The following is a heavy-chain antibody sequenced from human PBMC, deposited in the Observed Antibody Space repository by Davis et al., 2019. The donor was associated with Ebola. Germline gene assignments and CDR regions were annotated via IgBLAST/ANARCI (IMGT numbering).Heavy chain of an antibody. J-gene: IGHJ5*02. CDR3: ARVFQQLVLYTPYNWFDP. CDR2: IYHSGST. D-gene: IGHD6-13*01. V-gene: IGHV4-38-2*02. CDR1: GYSISGGSY. Sequence: PSETLSLTCTVSGYSISGGSYWGWVRQPPGKGLEWIGSIYHSGSTYYNPSLKSRVTISVDTSKNQFSLKLSSVTAADTAVYYCARVFQQLVLYTPYNWFDPWGQGTLVTVSS.